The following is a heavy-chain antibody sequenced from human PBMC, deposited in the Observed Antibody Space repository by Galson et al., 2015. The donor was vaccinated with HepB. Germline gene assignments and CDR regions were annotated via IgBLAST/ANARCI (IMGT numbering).Heavy chain of an antibody. J-gene: IGHJ4*02. CDR2: IRSKAYGGTT. D-gene: IGHD3-10*01. Sequence: SLRLSCAASGFTFGDYAMSWVRQAPGKGLEWVGFIRSKAYGGTTEYAASVKGRFTISRDDSKSIAYLQMNSLKTEDTAVYYCTSPWFGEGHDYWGQGTLVTVSS. V-gene: IGHV3-49*04. CDR1: GFTFGDYA. CDR3: TSPWFGEGHDY.